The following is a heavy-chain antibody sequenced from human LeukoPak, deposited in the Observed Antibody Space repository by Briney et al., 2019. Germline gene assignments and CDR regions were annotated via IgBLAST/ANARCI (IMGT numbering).Heavy chain of an antibody. CDR1: GFTFSSYE. V-gene: IGHV3-48*03. Sequence: GGSLRLSCAASGFTFSSYEMNWVRQAPGKGLEWVSYMSSRGSIIFYADSVKGRFTISRDNAKNSLYLQMNSLRDEDTAVYYCARGSYYYGSGSHNGDLFDYWGQGTLVTVSS. CDR2: MSSRGSII. J-gene: IGHJ4*02. CDR3: ARGSYYYGSGSHNGDLFDY. D-gene: IGHD3-10*01.